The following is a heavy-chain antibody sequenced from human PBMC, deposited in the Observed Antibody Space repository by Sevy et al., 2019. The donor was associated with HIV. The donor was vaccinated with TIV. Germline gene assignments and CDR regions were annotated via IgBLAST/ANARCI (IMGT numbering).Heavy chain of an antibody. V-gene: IGHV3-30-3*01. D-gene: IGHD2-15*01. CDR3: ARDAGGSYCSGGSCSLDYYYGMDV. J-gene: IGHJ6*02. CDR2: ISYDGSNK. CDR1: GFTFSSYA. Sequence: GGSLRLSCAASGFTFSSYAMHWVRQAPGKGLEWVAVISYDGSNKYYADSVKGRFTISRDNSKNTLYLQMNSLRAEDMAVCYGARDAGGSYCSGGSCSLDYYYGMDVWGQGTTVTVSS.